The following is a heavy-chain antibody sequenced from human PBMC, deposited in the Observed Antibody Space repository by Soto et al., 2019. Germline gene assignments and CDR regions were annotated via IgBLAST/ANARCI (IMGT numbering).Heavy chain of an antibody. J-gene: IGHJ6*02. CDR2: ISYIGSS. V-gene: IGHV4-59*01. D-gene: IGHD3-10*01. Sequence: PSETLSLTCTVSRGSLRNYYLSWIRQPPGKGLEWVGYISYIGSSNYNPSLMSRVTMLLGTSNNQLSLMLSSVTAADTAVYYCASGENGKEESYFQGPHYYYLMDVWGQGTTVTVSS. CDR3: ASGENGKEESYFQGPHYYYLMDV. CDR1: RGSLRNYY.